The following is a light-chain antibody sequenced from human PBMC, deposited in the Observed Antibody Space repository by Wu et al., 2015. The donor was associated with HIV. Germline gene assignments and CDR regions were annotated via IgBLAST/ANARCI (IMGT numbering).Light chain of an antibody. CDR1: KVQS. Sequence: QSPGTLVSVSRESATSFVRSVKVQSLTWIQKRRGQAPRLLIYDSSRRASGVPDRFIGSGSGTDFSLTIKNVIREDFAVYFCQQFEFFGLGTALEI. CDR2: DSS. CDR3: QQFEF. V-gene: IGKV3D-20*02. J-gene: IGKJ2*01.